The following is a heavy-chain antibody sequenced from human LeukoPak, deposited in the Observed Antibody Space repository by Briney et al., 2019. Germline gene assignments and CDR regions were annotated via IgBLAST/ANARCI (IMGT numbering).Heavy chain of an antibody. CDR3: ARGRGIYSSSWSWFDT. Sequence: PSETLSLTCVVYGGSFSAFYWSWIRQPPGMGLEWIGEINHSASTNYNPSLKSRVTISADTSKNQFSLKVSSVTAADTAMYYCARGRGIYSSSWSWFDTWGQEILLTVSS. CDR1: GGSFSAFY. J-gene: IGHJ5*02. V-gene: IGHV4-34*01. D-gene: IGHD6-13*01. CDR2: INHSAST.